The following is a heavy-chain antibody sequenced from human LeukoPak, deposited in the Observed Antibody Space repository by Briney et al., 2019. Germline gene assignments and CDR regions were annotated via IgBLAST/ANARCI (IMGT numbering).Heavy chain of an antibody. CDR3: AMGPIVATIDY. CDR1: RINASIPY. D-gene: IGHD5-12*01. Sequence: TPRPSCASSRINASIPYMSLVRKDPREALQCLSRIYSGGSTYYADGVKGTFTLSSDQSKITLYLQISRLRVDDTAVYYCAMGPIVATIDYWRPGPLVIVSS. V-gene: IGHV3-66*01. J-gene: IGHJ4*02. CDR2: IYSGGST.